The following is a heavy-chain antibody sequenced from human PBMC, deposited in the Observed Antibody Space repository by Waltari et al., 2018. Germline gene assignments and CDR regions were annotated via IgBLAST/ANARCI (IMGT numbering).Heavy chain of an antibody. CDR3: AKGERVTTDTFTYDY. Sequence: EVQLLESGGGLVQPGGSLRLSRAASGFTFSSYAMSWVHQAPGEGRGCVSASSGRGGSTYYADAVKGRFTISRDNSENTLYLQMNNLRAEDTAVYYCAKGERVTTDTFTYDYWGQGTLVTVSS. CDR1: GFTFSSYA. CDR2: SSGRGGST. J-gene: IGHJ4*02. V-gene: IGHV3-23*01. D-gene: IGHD4-17*01.